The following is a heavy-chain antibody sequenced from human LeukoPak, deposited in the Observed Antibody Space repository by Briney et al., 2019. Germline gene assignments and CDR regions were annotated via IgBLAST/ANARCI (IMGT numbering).Heavy chain of an antibody. J-gene: IGHJ5*02. CDR1: GVSISSYY. D-gene: IGHD3-3*01. Sequence: SETLSLTCTVSGVSISSYYWSWIRQPPGKGLEWIGYIYYSGSTNYNPSLKSRVTISVDTSKNQFSLKLSSVTAADTAVYYCARGVTYYDFWSGQSNWFDPWGQGTLVTVSS. CDR3: ARGVTYYDFWSGQSNWFDP. V-gene: IGHV4-59*01. CDR2: IYYSGST.